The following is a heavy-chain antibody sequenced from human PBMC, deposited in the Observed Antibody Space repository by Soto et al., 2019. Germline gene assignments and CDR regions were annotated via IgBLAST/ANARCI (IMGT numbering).Heavy chain of an antibody. D-gene: IGHD3-10*01. J-gene: IGHJ4*02. CDR2: IIPIFGTA. V-gene: IGHV1-69*13. Sequence: GASVKVSCKASGGTFSSYAISWVRQAPGQGLEWMGGIIPIFGTANYAQKFQGRVTITADESTSTAYMELSSLRSEDTAVYYCARVLGYGSGSYYRGHFDYWGQGTLVTVSS. CDR3: ARVLGYGSGSYYRGHFDY. CDR1: GGTFSSYA.